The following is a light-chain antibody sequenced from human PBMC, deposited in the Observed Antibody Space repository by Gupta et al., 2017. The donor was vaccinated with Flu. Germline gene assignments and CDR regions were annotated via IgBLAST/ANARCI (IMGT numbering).Light chain of an antibody. CDR1: IGSIASNY. Sequence: LLTQHYSVSESPAETVTISYTRSIGSIASNYVQWYQQRPGSAPSTVIYEDNQRPSGVPDRFSGSIDSSSTSASLTIAGRETADEDDYYCQSYDSSNQVFGGGTKLTVL. V-gene: IGLV6-57*03. CDR2: EDN. J-gene: IGLJ3*02. CDR3: QSYDSSNQV.